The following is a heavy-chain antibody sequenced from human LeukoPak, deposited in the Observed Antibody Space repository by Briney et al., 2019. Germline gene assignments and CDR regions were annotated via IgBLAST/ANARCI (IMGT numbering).Heavy chain of an antibody. CDR2: ISSSSSTI. D-gene: IGHD3-10*01. Sequence: PGGSLRLSCAASGFTFSSYSMNWVRQAPGKGLEWVSYISSSSSTIYYADSVKGRFTISRDNAKNSLYLQMNSLRAEDTAVYYCARLSEMLRGPEAIYYFDYWGQGTLVTVSS. CDR3: ARLSEMLRGPEAIYYFDY. CDR1: GFTFSSYS. V-gene: IGHV3-48*01. J-gene: IGHJ4*02.